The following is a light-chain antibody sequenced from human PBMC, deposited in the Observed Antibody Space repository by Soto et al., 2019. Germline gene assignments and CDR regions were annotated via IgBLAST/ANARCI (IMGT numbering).Light chain of an antibody. J-gene: IGKJ3*01. CDR1: QSISSY. Sequence: DIQLTQSPSSLSASVRDRVTITCRASQSISSYLNWYQQKPGKAPKLLIYAASSLQSGIPSRFSGSGSGTDFTLTISSLQPEDFATYYCQQGYSTPCTFGPATKVDIK. CDR3: QQGYSTPCT. CDR2: AAS. V-gene: IGKV1-39*01.